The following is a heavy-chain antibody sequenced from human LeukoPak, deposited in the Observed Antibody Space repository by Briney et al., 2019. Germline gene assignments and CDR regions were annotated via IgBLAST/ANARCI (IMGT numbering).Heavy chain of an antibody. CDR1: GYTFTGYY. Sequence: ASVKVSCKASGYTFTGYYMHWVRQAPGQGLEWMGRINPNSGGTNYTQQFQGRVTMTRDTSITTAYMELSRLRSDDTAVYYCARGPTSPSSYYDFWSGYYATHPFDYWGQGTLVTVSS. CDR3: ARGPTSPSSYYDFWSGYYATHPFDY. D-gene: IGHD3-3*01. J-gene: IGHJ4*02. CDR2: INPNSGGT. V-gene: IGHV1-2*06.